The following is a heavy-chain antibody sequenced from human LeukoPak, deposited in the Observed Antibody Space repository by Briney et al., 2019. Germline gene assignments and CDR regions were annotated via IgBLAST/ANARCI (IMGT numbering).Heavy chain of an antibody. Sequence: GRSLRLSCAASGFTVSSNYMSWVRQAPGKGLEWVSVIYSGGSTYYADSVKGRFTISRDNSKNTLYLQMNSLRAEDTAVYYCARTLYSSGWYYFDYWGQGTLVTVSS. CDR1: GFTVSSNY. V-gene: IGHV3-53*01. D-gene: IGHD6-19*01. CDR3: ARTLYSSGWYYFDY. J-gene: IGHJ4*02. CDR2: IYSGGST.